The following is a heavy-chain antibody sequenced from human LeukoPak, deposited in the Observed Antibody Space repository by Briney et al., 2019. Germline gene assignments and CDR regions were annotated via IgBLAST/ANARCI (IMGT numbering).Heavy chain of an antibody. Sequence: SETLSLTCAVYDYSLTNHYWIWIRQPPGKGLEWIGEILHTGSTNYNPSFKGRVTISIDTSKNQFFLSLASVTAADTAVYYCARGPAAVHPWGQGTLVTVSS. CDR1: DYSLTNHY. CDR3: ARGPAAVHP. CDR2: ILHTGST. V-gene: IGHV4-34*12. J-gene: IGHJ5*02. D-gene: IGHD6-13*01.